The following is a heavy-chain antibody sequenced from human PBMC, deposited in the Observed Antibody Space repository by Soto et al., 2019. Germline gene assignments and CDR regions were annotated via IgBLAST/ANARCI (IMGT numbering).Heavy chain of an antibody. CDR1: GGSISSLGYY. J-gene: IGHJ4*02. CDR3: ARSRSGAVADSFDF. CDR2: IFHSGNM. Sequence: SETLSLTCAVSGGSISSLGYYWSWIRQDPGKGLEWIGHIFHSGNMDYNPSLQSRVTMSVDTSKNQFSLKLSSVTAADTALYYCARSRSGAVADSFDFWGQGTLVTVSS. V-gene: IGHV4-31*11. D-gene: IGHD3-10*01.